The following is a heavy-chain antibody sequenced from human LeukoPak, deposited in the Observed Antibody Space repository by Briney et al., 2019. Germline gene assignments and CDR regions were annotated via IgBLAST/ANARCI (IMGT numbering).Heavy chain of an antibody. D-gene: IGHD2-2*03. CDR3: ARSFTNGYCSSPSCPDY. V-gene: IGHV1-8*01. J-gene: IGHJ4*02. CDR2: MNPDSGNT. Sequence: ASVKVSCKASGDTFTSYDINWVRQATGQGLEWMGWMNPDSGNTGYAQKFQGRVTMTRDTSISTAYMELSSLRSEDTAVYYCARSFTNGYCSSPSCPDYWGQGTLVTVSS. CDR1: GDTFTSYD.